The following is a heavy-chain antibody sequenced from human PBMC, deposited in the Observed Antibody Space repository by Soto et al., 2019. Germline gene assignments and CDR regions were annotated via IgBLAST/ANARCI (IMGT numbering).Heavy chain of an antibody. Sequence: SETLSLTCTVSGGSISSGGYYWSWIRQHPGKGLEWIGYIYYSGSTYYNPSLKSRVTISVDTSKNQFSLKLSSVTAVDTAVYYCARGVYYGPGPLAYCGQGTLVPVSS. J-gene: IGHJ1*01. D-gene: IGHD3-10*01. V-gene: IGHV4-31*03. CDR1: GGSISSGGYY. CDR2: IYYSGST. CDR3: ARGVYYGPGPLAY.